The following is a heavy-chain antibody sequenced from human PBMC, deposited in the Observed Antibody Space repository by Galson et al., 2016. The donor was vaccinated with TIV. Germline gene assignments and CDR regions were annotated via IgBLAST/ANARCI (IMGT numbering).Heavy chain of an antibody. CDR3: ARGEGPVYWDDSRCYGYYGMDV. CDR2: INPKNGAT. CDR1: GYTFSHYY. Sequence: SVKVSCKASGYTFSHYYLHWVRQAPGQGLEWMGRINPKNGATDYALECQGRVPMTRDTSISIAYMELSSLRSDDTVVYYCARGEGPVYWDDSRCYGYYGMDVWGQGTTVTVSS. J-gene: IGHJ6*02. V-gene: IGHV1-2*05. D-gene: IGHD1-26*01.